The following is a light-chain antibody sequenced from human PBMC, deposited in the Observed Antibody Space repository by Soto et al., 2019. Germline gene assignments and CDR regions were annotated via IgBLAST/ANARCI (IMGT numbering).Light chain of an antibody. V-gene: IGKV1-9*01. J-gene: IGKJ5*01. Sequence: DVQLTQSPSFMSLSAGDRVTITCRASQGISNSLAWYQQKPRKAPKLLIYSASTLQSGVPSRFSGGFSGTEFTLTISSLQPEDFATYYCQQLYRYPITFGQGTRLEIK. CDR1: QGISNS. CDR3: QQLYRYPIT. CDR2: SAS.